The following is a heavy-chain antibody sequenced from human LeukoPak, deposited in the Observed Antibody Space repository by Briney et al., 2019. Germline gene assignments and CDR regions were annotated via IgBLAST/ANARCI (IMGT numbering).Heavy chain of an antibody. CDR3: TRAELGATHYFDY. Sequence: GGSLRLSCAASGFTFRSYAMSWFRQAPGKGLEWVGFIRSKAYGGTTEYAASVKGRFTISRDDSKSIAYLQMNSLKTEDTAVYYCTRAELGATHYFDYWGQGTLVTVSS. D-gene: IGHD1-26*01. CDR1: GFTFRSYA. J-gene: IGHJ4*02. V-gene: IGHV3-49*03. CDR2: IRSKAYGGTT.